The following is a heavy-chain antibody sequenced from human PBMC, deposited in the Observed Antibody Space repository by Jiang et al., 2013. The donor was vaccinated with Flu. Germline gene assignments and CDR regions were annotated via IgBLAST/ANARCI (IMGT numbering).Heavy chain of an antibody. D-gene: IGHD3-22*01. CDR3: ARGQNYYDSSGYYYLSH. J-gene: IGHJ4*02. CDR1: GGSISSSNW. CDR2: IYHSGST. Sequence: GLVKPSETLSLTCTISGGSISSSNWWSWVRQPPGKGLEWIGEIYHSGSTNYNPSLKSRVTISVDTSKNQFSLKLSSVTAADTAVYYCARGQNYYDSSGYYYLSHWGQGTLVTVSS. V-gene: IGHV4-4*02.